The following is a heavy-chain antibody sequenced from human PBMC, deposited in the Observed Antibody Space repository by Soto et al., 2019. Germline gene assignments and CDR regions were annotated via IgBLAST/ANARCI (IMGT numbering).Heavy chain of an antibody. D-gene: IGHD6-19*01. Sequence: ASVKVSCKASGYTFTSYGISWVRQAPGQGLEWMGWISAYNGNTNYAQKLQGRVTMTTDTSTSTAYMELRSLRSDDTAVYYGAGFSKSRGWYVDHFDYWGQETLVTVSS. CDR1: GYTFTSYG. CDR2: ISAYNGNT. V-gene: IGHV1-18*01. CDR3: AGFSKSRGWYVDHFDY. J-gene: IGHJ4*02.